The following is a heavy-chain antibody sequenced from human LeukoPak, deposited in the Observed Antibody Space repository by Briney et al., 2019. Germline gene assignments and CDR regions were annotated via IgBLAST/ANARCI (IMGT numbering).Heavy chain of an antibody. CDR3: ARGPADSSGYYLYYFDY. Sequence: ASVKVSCKASGYTFTSYDINWVRQATGQGLEWMGWMNPNSGNTGYAQKFQGRVTITRNTSISTAYMELSSLRSEDTAVYYCARGPADSSGYYLYYFDYWGQGTLVTVSS. V-gene: IGHV1-8*03. CDR2: MNPNSGNT. CDR1: GYTFTSYD. D-gene: IGHD3-22*01. J-gene: IGHJ4*02.